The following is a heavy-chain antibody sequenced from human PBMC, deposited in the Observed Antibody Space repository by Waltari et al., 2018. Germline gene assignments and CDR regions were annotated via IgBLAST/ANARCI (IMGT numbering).Heavy chain of an antibody. V-gene: IGHV4-59*08. CDR3: ARRTVHSSLFDY. D-gene: IGHD5-18*01. Sequence: QVQLQESGPGLVKPSETLSLTCTVSGGSISSYYWSWIRQPPGKGLEWIGYIYYSGSTNYNPSLKSRVTISVDTSKNQFSLKLSSVTAADTAVYYCARRTVHSSLFDYWGQGTLVTVSS. CDR2: IYYSGST. J-gene: IGHJ4*02. CDR1: GGSISSYY.